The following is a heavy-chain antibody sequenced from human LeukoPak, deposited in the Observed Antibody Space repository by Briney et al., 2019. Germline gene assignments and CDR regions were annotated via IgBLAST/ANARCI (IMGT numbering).Heavy chain of an antibody. CDR3: AGHHPRNTVDF. Sequence: PSETLSLTCTVSGGSISSYYLSWIRQPPGEGLEWIAYISDIGSINYNPSLKSRVTISLDTSKNQFSLKLSSVTAADTAVYYCAGHHPRNTVDFWGQGTLVTVSS. D-gene: IGHD2-8*02. CDR2: ISDIGSI. J-gene: IGHJ4*02. CDR1: GGSISSYY. V-gene: IGHV4-59*08.